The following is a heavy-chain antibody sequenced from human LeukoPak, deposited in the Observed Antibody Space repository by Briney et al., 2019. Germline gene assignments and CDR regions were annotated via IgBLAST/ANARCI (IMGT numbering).Heavy chain of an antibody. D-gene: IGHD6-19*01. CDR3: ARDDSSGWYGVDY. J-gene: IGHJ4*02. V-gene: IGHV1-2*02. CDR2: INPNRGNT. CDR1: GYTFTGYY. Sequence: ASVKVSCKASGYTFTGYYIHWVRQAPGQGLEWMGWINPNRGNTNYAQKFQGRVTMTTDTSISTAYMELSSLRSDDTAVYSCARDDSSGWYGVDYWGQGTLLTVSS.